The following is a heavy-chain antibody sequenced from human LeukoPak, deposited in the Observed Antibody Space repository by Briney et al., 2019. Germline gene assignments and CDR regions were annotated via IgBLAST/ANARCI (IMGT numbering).Heavy chain of an antibody. CDR3: AREGRGTTTSLDSSYFDY. CDR1: GFTVSSNY. D-gene: IGHD1-26*01. CDR2: ISSSGSTI. Sequence: PGGSLRLSCAASGFTVSSNYMSWVRQAPGKGLEWVSYISSSGSTIYYADSVKGRFTISRDNAKNSLYLQMNSLRAEDTAVYYCAREGRGTTTSLDSSYFDYWGQGTLVTVSS. V-gene: IGHV3-11*04. J-gene: IGHJ4*02.